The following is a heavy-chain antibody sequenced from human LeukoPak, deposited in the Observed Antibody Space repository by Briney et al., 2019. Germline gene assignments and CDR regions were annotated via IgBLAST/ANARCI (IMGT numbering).Heavy chain of an antibody. V-gene: IGHV1-46*03. CDR3: ALGSRAAAGTFQYFQH. CDR2: INPSGGST. Sequence: ASVKVSCKASGYTFTSYYMHWVRQAPGQGLEWMGIINPSGGSTSYAQKFRGRVTMTRDTSTSTVYMELSSLRSEDTAVYYCALGSRAAAGTFQYFQHWGQGTLVTVSS. CDR1: GYTFTSYY. D-gene: IGHD6-13*01. J-gene: IGHJ1*01.